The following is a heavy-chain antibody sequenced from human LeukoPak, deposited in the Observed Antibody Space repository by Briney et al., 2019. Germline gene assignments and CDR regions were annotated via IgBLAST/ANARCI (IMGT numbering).Heavy chain of an antibody. CDR2: INEDGSTT. J-gene: IGHJ4*02. V-gene: IGHV3-74*01. CDR1: GFTLNSYW. Sequence: GGSLRLSCVASGFTLNSYWMHWVRQAPGKGLVWVARINEDGSTTNHADSVRGRFTISRDNAKNTLYLQMNSLRAEDTAIYYCARDFGGNSDYWGQGTLVTVSS. CDR3: ARDFGGNSDY. D-gene: IGHD4-23*01.